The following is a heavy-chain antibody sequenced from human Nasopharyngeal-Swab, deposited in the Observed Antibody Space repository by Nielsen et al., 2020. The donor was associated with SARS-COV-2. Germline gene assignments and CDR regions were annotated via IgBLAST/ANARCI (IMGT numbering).Heavy chain of an antibody. CDR2: TSPHTGNR. D-gene: IGHD2-2*01. J-gene: IGHJ4*02. Sequence: ASVTVSCKASGYTLTNYCISWVRQAPGRGLEWMGRTSPHTGNRNYAQKLQGRVTMTTDTSTSTAYMELRIMRFDDTAVDYCARGGIYCSSTSCYPFDHWGQGTLVTVSS. CDR3: ARGGIYCSSTSCYPFDH. V-gene: IGHV1-18*04. CDR1: GYTLTNYC.